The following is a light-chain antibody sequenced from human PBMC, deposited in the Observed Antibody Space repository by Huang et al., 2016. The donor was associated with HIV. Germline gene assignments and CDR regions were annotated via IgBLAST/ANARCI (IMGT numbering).Light chain of an antibody. J-gene: IGKJ4*01. CDR3: QQYYSAPLT. Sequence: DIVMTQSPDSLAVSLGERATINCKSSQSVLYSSNNKNYLVWYQQKPGQPPKLLIYWESTRESGVPDRFRGSGSGTDFTLTISSLQAEDVAVYYCQQYYSAPLTFGGGTKVEIK. CDR1: QSVLYSSNNKNY. CDR2: WES. V-gene: IGKV4-1*01.